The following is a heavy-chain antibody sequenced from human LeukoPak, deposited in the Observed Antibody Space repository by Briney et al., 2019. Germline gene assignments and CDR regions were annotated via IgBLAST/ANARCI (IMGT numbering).Heavy chain of an antibody. CDR1: GYTFTSYG. D-gene: IGHD3-22*01. Sequence: ASVKVSCKASGYTFTSYGISWVRQAPGQGLEWMGWISAYNGNTNYAQKLQGRVTMTTDTSTSTAYMELRSLRSDDTAVYYCARDSPDYYDSSGSYYWGQGTLVTVSS. V-gene: IGHV1-18*01. CDR2: ISAYNGNT. J-gene: IGHJ4*01. CDR3: ARDSPDYYDSSGSYY.